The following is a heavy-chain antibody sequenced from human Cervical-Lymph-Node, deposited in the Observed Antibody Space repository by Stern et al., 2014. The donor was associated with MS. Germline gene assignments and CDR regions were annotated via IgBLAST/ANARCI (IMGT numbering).Heavy chain of an antibody. CDR3: ARRMPPDY. CDR2: IYPRDSDI. CDR1: GYTFTDYW. Sequence: VQLVESGAEVRKPGESLKISCKASGYTFTDYWIGWVRQMPGKGLEWMGIIYPRDSDITYSPSFQGQGTLSADRSISPAYLQWSSLRASDTAIYYCARRMPPDYWGQGTLVTVSS. J-gene: IGHJ4*02. D-gene: IGHD2-2*01. V-gene: IGHV5-51*03.